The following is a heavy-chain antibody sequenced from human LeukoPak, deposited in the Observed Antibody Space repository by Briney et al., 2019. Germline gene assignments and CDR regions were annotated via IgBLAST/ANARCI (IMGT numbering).Heavy chain of an antibody. CDR1: GFTFTTYS. D-gene: IGHD3-10*01. CDR2: ISSGSSAI. V-gene: IGHV3-21*01. Sequence: GGSLRLSCEASGFTFTTYSMTWVRQAPGKGLEWVSIISSGSSAIFSADALKGRFTISRDDAKNLLYLDMNSLRAEDTAVYYCARDRNVLLWFGELLSGGLDYWGQGTLVTVSS. J-gene: IGHJ4*02. CDR3: ARDRNVLLWFGELLSGGLDY.